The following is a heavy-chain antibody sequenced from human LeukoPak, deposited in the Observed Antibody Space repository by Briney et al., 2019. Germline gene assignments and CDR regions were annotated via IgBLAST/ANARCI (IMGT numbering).Heavy chain of an antibody. CDR3: ARDPDDDFWSPERIPGGY. D-gene: IGHD3-3*01. Sequence: PGGSLRLSCAASGFTFSSYGMHWVRQAPGKGLEWVAVISYDGSNKYYADSVKGRFTISRDNSKNTLYLQMNSLRAEDTAVYYCARDPDDDFWSPERIPGGYWGQGTLVTVSS. J-gene: IGHJ4*02. CDR1: GFTFSSYG. CDR2: ISYDGSNK. V-gene: IGHV3-30*03.